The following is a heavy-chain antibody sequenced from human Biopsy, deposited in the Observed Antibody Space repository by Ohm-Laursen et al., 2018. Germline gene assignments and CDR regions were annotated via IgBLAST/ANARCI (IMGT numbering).Heavy chain of an antibody. V-gene: IGHV1-2*02. CDR2: ISPSSGGP. J-gene: IGHJ3*01. CDR1: GYTFTDYF. D-gene: IGHD3-16*02. CDR3: ARDIMNPIGGLVARSDVFDV. Sequence: GSSVKVSCKASGYTFTDYFLHWVRQAPGQGPEWMGWISPSSGGPNYAQKLQGRVAMIRDTSATTGYMELSSLRSDDTAVYYCARDIMNPIGGLVARSDVFDVWGQGTMVTVSS.